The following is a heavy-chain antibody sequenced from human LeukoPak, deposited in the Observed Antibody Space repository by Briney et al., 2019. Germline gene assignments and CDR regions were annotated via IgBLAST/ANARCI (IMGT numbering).Heavy chain of an antibody. CDR2: ISGSGGST. V-gene: IGHV3-23*01. CDR3: AKDEVGYNRKYDGLDI. Sequence: GGSLRLSCAASGFTFSSYAMSWVRQAPGKGLEWVSAISGSGGSTYYADSVKGRFTISRDNAKNTLYLQMNSPRAEDTAAYYCAKDEVGYNRKYDGLDIWGQGTMVTVSS. D-gene: IGHD1-14*01. CDR1: GFTFSSYA. J-gene: IGHJ3*02.